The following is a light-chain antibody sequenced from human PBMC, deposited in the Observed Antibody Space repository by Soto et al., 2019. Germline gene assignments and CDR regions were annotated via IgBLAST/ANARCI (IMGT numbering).Light chain of an antibody. V-gene: IGLV2-23*01. CDR3: CSYAGSSTYV. Sequence: SALTQPAAVSGSPGQSITISCTGTSSDVGSYNLVSWYQQHPGKAPKLMIYEGSKRPSGVSNRFSGSKSGNTASLTISGLQAEDEADYYCCSYAGSSTYVFGTGNKLTVL. CDR2: EGS. CDR1: SSDVGSYNL. J-gene: IGLJ1*01.